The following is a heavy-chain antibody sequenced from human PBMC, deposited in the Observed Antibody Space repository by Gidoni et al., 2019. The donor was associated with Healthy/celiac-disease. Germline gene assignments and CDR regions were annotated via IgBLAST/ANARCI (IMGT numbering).Heavy chain of an antibody. CDR3: AKGAAVAGTNYFDY. CDR1: VFTFSSYA. V-gene: IGHV3-23*04. Sequence: EVQLVESGGGLVQPGWSLRLSCAASVFTFSSYAMSWVRQAPGKGLEWGAAMSGSGGSTYYADSVKGRFTISRDNSKNTLYLQMNSLRAEDTAVYYCAKGAAVAGTNYFDYWGQGTLVTVSS. J-gene: IGHJ4*02. CDR2: MSGSGGST. D-gene: IGHD6-19*01.